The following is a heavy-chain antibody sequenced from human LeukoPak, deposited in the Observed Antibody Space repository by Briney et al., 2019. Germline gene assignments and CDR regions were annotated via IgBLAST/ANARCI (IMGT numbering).Heavy chain of an antibody. CDR2: IYTSGST. J-gene: IGHJ5*02. CDR1: GGSISSGSYY. CDR3: ARDSIHYDILTGYYSSNWFDP. Sequence: SETLSLTCIVSGGSISSGSYYWSWIRQPAGKGLEWIGRIYTSGSTNYNPSLKSRVTISVDRSKNQFSLKLSSVTAADTAVYYCARDSIHYDILTGYYSSNWFDPWGQGTLVTVSS. V-gene: IGHV4-61*02. D-gene: IGHD3-9*01.